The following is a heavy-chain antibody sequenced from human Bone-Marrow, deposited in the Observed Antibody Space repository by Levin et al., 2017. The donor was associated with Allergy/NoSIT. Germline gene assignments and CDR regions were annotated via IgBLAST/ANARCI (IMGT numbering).Heavy chain of an antibody. CDR3: AKSLNGMVRGVNVYYYYGMDV. Sequence: QPGGSLRLSCAASGFTFSNFAMIWVRQAPGKGLEWVSTISGSEDTTYYADSVKGRFTISRDNSKNTLYLPMNSLRAEATAVYFCAKSLNGMVRGVNVYYYYGMDVWGQGTTVTVSS. CDR2: ISGSEDTT. CDR1: GFTFSNFA. V-gene: IGHV3-23*01. D-gene: IGHD3-10*01. J-gene: IGHJ6*02.